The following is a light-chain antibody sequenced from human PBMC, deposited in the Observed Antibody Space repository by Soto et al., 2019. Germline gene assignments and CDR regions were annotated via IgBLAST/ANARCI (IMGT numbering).Light chain of an antibody. CDR3: HQRSDWPLT. CDR1: QSVSSN. CDR2: DAS. Sequence: EIVMTQSPATLSVSPGERATLSCRASQSVSSNLAWYQQKPGQAPRLLIYDASNRATDIPTRFSGSGSGTDFTLTITSLDPEDIAIYYCHQRSDWPLTFGGGTKVEIK. J-gene: IGKJ4*01. V-gene: IGKV3-11*01.